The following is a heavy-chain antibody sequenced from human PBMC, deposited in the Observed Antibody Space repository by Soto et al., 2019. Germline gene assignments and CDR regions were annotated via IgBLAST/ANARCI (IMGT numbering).Heavy chain of an antibody. V-gene: IGHV4-59*01. CDR1: GGSISRYY. D-gene: IGHD3-9*01. CDR2: IYYSGST. CDR3: ARVNGYFDWLRLDY. Sequence: PXXTLSLPYTVSGGSISRYYWSWILQPPGKGLEWIGYIYYSGSTNYNPSLKSRVTTSVDTSKNQFSLKLSSVTDADTAVYYCARVNGYFDWLRLDYWGQGTLVTVSS. J-gene: IGHJ4*02.